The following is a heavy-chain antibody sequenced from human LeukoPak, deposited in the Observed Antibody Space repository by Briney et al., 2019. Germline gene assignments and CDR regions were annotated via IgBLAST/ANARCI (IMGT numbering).Heavy chain of an antibody. CDR2: IIPIFGTA. CDR1: GGTFSSYA. V-gene: IGHV1-69*06. J-gene: IGHJ4*02. D-gene: IGHD4-17*01. CDR3: ARYYGDYYFDY. Sequence: ASVKVSCKASGGTFSSYAISWVRQAPGQGLEWMGGIIPIFGTANYAQKFQGRVTITADKSTSTAYMELSSLRSEDTAVYYCARYYGDYYFDYWGQGTPVTVSS.